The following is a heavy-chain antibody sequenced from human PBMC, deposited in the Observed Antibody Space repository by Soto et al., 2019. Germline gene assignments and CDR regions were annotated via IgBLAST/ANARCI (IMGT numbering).Heavy chain of an antibody. CDR1: GGSISSGGYS. V-gene: IGHV4-30-2*01. CDR3: ASAYCGGDCYDTYRSYYYYGMDV. D-gene: IGHD2-21*02. Sequence: PXATLSLPCAVSGGSISSGGYSWSWIRQPPGKGLEWIGYIYHSGSTYYNPSLKSRVTISVDRSKNQFSLKLSSVTAADTAVYYCASAYCGGDCYDTYRSYYYYGMDVWGQGTTVTVSS. J-gene: IGHJ6*02. CDR2: IYHSGST.